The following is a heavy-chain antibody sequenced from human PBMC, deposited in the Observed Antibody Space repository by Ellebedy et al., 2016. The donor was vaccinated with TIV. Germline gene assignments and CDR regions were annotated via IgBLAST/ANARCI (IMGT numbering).Heavy chain of an antibody. CDR1: GGSISSYY. CDR3: ASLLVGDDYFDY. Sequence: GSLRLXXTVSGGSISSYYWSWIRQPPGKGLEWIGYIYYSGSTNYNPSLKSRVTISVDTSKNQFSLKLSSVTAEDTAVYYCASLLVGDDYFDYWGQGTLVTVSS. J-gene: IGHJ4*02. CDR2: IYYSGST. V-gene: IGHV4-59*01. D-gene: IGHD1-26*01.